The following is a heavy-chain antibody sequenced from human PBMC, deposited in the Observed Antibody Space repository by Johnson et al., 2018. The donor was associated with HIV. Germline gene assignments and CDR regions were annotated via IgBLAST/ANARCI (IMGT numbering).Heavy chain of an antibody. J-gene: IGHJ3*02. CDR1: GFTFTHAW. CDR2: ISGSGGST. V-gene: IGHV3-23*04. D-gene: IGHD3-22*01. Sequence: VQLVESGGGLVKPGGSLRVSCAASGFTFTHAWMSWVRQAPGTGLEWVSAISGSGGSTYYADSVQGRFTIPRDNSKNTLSLQMDSLRAEDTAVYYCAKTGQMIAGTSAFDIGGQGTMVTVSS. CDR3: AKTGQMIAGTSAFDI.